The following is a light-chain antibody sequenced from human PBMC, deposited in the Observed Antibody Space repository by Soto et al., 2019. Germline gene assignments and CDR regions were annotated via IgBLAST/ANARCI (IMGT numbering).Light chain of an antibody. V-gene: IGKV1-5*01. CDR3: QQYYSYPLT. CDR2: DAS. J-gene: IGKJ1*01. CDR1: QSVSIW. Sequence: DIHLTQSPSTLSASVGDRVTITCRASQSVSIWLAWYRQKPGKAPTLLIYDASTLQSGVPSRFSGSGSGTDFTLTISCLQSEDFATYYCQQYYSYPLTFGQGTKVDVK.